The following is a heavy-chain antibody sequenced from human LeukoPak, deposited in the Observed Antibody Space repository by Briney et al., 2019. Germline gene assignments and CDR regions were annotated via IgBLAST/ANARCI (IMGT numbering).Heavy chain of an antibody. CDR2: MYDSGST. CDR1: GGSFSSYY. D-gene: IGHD1-26*01. J-gene: IGHJ4*02. CDR3: ARHGGSYTFDL. Sequence: PSQTLSLTCSVSGGSFSSYYWSWIRQPPGKGLELIGYMYDSGSTNYNPSLKSRVTISVDTSKNQFSLRLSSVTAADTAVYYCARHGGSYTFDLWGQGVLVIVSS. V-gene: IGHV4-59*01.